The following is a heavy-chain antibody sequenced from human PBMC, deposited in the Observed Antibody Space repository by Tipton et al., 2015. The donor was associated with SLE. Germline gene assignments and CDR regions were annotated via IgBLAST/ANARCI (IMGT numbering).Heavy chain of an antibody. CDR3: ARVYSSNWYDYYYMDV. J-gene: IGHJ6*03. V-gene: IGHV3-7*01. CDR2: IKQDGSEK. Sequence: SLRLSCAASGFTFSSYWMSWGRQAPGKGLEWVASIKQDGSEKYYVDSVKGGFTISRDNAKNSLYLQMNSLRAEDTAVYYCARVYSSNWYDYYYMDVWGKGTTVTVSS. D-gene: IGHD6-13*01. CDR1: GFTFSSYW.